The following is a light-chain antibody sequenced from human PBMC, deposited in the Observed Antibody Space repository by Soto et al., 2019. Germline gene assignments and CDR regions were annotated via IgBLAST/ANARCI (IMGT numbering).Light chain of an antibody. CDR1: QSIRSE. V-gene: IGKV1-5*03. Sequence: DIQMTQSPSTLSASVGDRVTITCRASQSIRSELAWYQQKPGKAPKVLIYKASTLKSGVPSRFSGSGSGTEFTLTISSLQPDDFATYYCQHYNSYSEAFGQGTKVELK. CDR3: QHYNSYSEA. J-gene: IGKJ1*01. CDR2: KAS.